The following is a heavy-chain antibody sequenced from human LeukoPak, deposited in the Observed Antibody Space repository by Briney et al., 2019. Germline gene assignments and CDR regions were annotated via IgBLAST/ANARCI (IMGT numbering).Heavy chain of an antibody. D-gene: IGHD4-23*01. Sequence: PGGSLRLSCAASGFTFSSYGMSWVRQAPGKGLEWVSAISGSGGSTYYADSVKGRFTISRDNSKNTLYLQMNSLRAEDTAVYYCARDRTVVTRGSYFDYWGQGTLVTVSS. V-gene: IGHV3-23*01. CDR1: GFTFSSYG. CDR2: ISGSGGST. CDR3: ARDRTVVTRGSYFDY. J-gene: IGHJ4*02.